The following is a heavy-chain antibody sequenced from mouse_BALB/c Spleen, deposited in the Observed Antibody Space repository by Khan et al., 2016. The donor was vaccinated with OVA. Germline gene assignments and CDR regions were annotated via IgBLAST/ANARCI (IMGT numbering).Heavy chain of an antibody. V-gene: IGHV1-7*01. J-gene: IGHJ2*01. CDR2: INPSTGYT. CDR3: ARRGLRWDFDY. Sequence: QVQLKQSGAELAKPGASVKMSCKASGYTFINYWILWVKQRPGQGLEWIGYINPSTGYTEYNQNFKDKATLTADKSSSTAYMQLSSLTSEDSAVYYCARRGLRWDFDYWGQGTTHKVSS. D-gene: IGHD1-1*01. CDR1: GYTFINYW.